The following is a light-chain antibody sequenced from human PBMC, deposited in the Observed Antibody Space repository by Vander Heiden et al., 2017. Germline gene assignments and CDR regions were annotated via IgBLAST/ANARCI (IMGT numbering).Light chain of an antibody. J-gene: IGLJ2*01. CDR3: NSRESSGNVVV. CDR1: SLRSYY. V-gene: IGLV3-19*01. Sequence: SSALSSHPTAYERWVQTESITCRWDSLRSYYASWYQQKPGQAPVLVIYGKNNRSSGIPDRFSGSSSGNTGSLTITGAQAEDEGDYYCNSRESSGNVVVFGRGTKVTVL. CDR2: GKN.